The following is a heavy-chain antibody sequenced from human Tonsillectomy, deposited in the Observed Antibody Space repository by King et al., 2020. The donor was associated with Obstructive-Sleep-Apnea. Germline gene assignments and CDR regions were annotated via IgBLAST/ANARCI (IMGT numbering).Heavy chain of an antibody. CDR3: ASLARSEQPPHPDNAMDV. CDR2: INYVGTT. Sequence: QLQLQESGPGLVKPSETLSLTCTVSGGSISTNNHYWDWIRQPPGKGLEWIGSINYVGTTFYNPFLEIRVPISIDTSKTQFSLKLNSVTAADMAEYYCASLARSEQPPHPDNAMDVWAQGTAVTVS. CDR1: GGSISTNNHY. J-gene: IGHJ6*02. D-gene: IGHD1-14*01. V-gene: IGHV4-39*01.